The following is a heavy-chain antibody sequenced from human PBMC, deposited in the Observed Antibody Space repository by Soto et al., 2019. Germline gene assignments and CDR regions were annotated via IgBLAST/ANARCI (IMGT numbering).Heavy chain of an antibody. Sequence: QVQLVQSGAEVKKPGSSVKVSCRASGGTFSFDSITWVRQAPGQGLEWMGGLIPMSDTTKYAQKFQDRVVTTADQSTTTAYMEVRGLTFGDTARYFCARGTLYASVSFGPWGQGTVVTVSS. V-gene: IGHV1-69*01. D-gene: IGHD3-10*01. CDR3: ARGTLYASVSFGP. J-gene: IGHJ5*02. CDR2: LIPMSDTT. CDR1: GGTFSFDS.